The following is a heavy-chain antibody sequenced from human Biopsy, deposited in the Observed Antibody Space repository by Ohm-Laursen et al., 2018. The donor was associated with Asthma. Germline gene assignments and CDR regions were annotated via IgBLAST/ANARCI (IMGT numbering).Heavy chain of an antibody. J-gene: IGHJ1*01. D-gene: IGHD3-3*01. CDR2: ISYTGST. CDR1: GGSLSSSSYD. V-gene: IGHV4-39*01. CDR3: ARGYYGDFHD. Sequence: SETLSLTCTVSGGSLSSSSYDWGWIRQPPGKGLEWIGSISYTGSTSYNASLKSRVTISVDTSKNQFSLNLNSVTAADTALYYCARGYYGDFHDWGQGNLVIVSS.